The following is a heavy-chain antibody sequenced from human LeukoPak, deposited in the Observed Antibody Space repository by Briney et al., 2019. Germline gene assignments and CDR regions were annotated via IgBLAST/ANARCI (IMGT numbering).Heavy chain of an antibody. D-gene: IGHD2-21*02. CDR1: GYTFTSYA. V-gene: IGHV7-4-1*02. J-gene: IGHJ3*02. Sequence: GASVKVSCKASGYTFTSYAMNWVRQAPGQGLEWMGWINTNTGNPTYAQGFTGRFVFSLDTSVSTAYLQISSLKAEDTAVYYCARDREVLCRGGDCRGGRSFDIWGQGTMVTVSS. CDR2: INTNTGNP. CDR3: ARDREVLCRGGDCRGGRSFDI.